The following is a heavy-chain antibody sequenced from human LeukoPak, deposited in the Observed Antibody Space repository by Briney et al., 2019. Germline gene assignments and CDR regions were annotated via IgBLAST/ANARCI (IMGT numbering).Heavy chain of an antibody. D-gene: IGHD4-17*01. V-gene: IGHV1-69*01. CDR1: GGTFSSYA. J-gene: IGHJ4*02. CDR2: IIPIFGTA. CDR3: ARDLNYGDYTGGDY. Sequence: RASVKVSCKASGGTFSSYAISWVRQAPGQGLEWMGGIIPIFGTANYAQKFQGRVTITADESTSTAYMELSSLRSEDTAVYYCARDLNYGDYTGGDYWGQGTLVTVSS.